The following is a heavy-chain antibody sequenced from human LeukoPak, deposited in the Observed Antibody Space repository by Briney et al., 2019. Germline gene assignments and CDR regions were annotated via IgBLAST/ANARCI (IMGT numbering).Heavy chain of an antibody. Sequence: SGRSLRLACAASGFTLSSSSMQWVRQAPGKGLEWVAVIPYDGSNKNYADCVNDRFTISKDNSKNTHYLQMNSLRGEDTVVYYCARDACYGDRLDYWVQGTLVSVSS. V-gene: IGHV3-30-3*01. D-gene: IGHD4-17*01. CDR2: IPYDGSNK. J-gene: IGHJ4*02. CDR1: GFTLSSSS. CDR3: ARDACYGDRLDY.